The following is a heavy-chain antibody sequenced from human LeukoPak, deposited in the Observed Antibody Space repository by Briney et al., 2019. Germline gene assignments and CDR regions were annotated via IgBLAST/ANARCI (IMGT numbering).Heavy chain of an antibody. CDR2: ISSSGSTI. D-gene: IGHD6-13*01. CDR3: AREGRRAAAGSFDY. Sequence: GGSLRLSCATSGFNFSTFDMSWVRQAPGKGLEWVSYISSSGSTIYYADSVKGRFTISRDNAKNSLYLQMNSLRAEDTAVYYCAREGRRAAAGSFDYWGQGTLVTVSS. J-gene: IGHJ4*02. V-gene: IGHV3-48*04. CDR1: GFNFSTFD.